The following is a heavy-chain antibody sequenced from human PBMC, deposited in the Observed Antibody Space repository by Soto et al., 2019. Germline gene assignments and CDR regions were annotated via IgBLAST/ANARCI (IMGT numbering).Heavy chain of an antibody. CDR3: ARGGNYYDSSGYYYYYYGMDV. D-gene: IGHD3-22*01. V-gene: IGHV3-13*01. Sequence: GGSLRLSXAASGFTFSSYDMHWVRQATGKGLEWVSAIGTAGDTYYPGSVKGRFTISRENAKNSLYLQMNSLRAGDTAVYYCARGGNYYDSSGYYYYYYGMDVWGQGTTVTVSS. CDR1: GFTFSSYD. J-gene: IGHJ6*02. CDR2: IGTAGDT.